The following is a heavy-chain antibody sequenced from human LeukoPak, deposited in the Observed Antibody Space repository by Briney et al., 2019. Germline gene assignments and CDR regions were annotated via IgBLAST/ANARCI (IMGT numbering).Heavy chain of an antibody. CDR1: GFTFSSYS. D-gene: IGHD3-10*01. Sequence: PGGSLRLSCAASGFTFSSYSMNWLRQAPGKGLEWVSSISSSSSYIYYADSVKGRFTISRDNAKNSLYLQMNSLRAEDTAVYYCARDRFGYYYMDVWGKGTTVTVSS. J-gene: IGHJ6*03. V-gene: IGHV3-21*01. CDR3: ARDRFGYYYMDV. CDR2: ISSSSSYI.